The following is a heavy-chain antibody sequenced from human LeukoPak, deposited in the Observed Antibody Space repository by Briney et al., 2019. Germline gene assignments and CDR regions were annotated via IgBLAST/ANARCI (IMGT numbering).Heavy chain of an antibody. Sequence: ASVKVSCKASGYTFTSYDINWVRQAAGQGLEWMGWMNPNSGNTGYAQNFQGRVTMTRNTSITTAYMELSSLRSEDTVVYYCAKIGGYGSGNYYYTMDVWGQGTTVTVSS. D-gene: IGHD3-10*01. CDR2: MNPNSGNT. CDR3: AKIGGYGSGNYYYTMDV. J-gene: IGHJ6*02. V-gene: IGHV1-8*01. CDR1: GYTFTSYD.